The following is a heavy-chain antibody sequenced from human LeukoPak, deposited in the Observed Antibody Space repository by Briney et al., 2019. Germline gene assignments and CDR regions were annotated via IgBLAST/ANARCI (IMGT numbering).Heavy chain of an antibody. CDR3: ARGFSPDYGSGSYSLGY. CDR1: GGSISSSSYY. J-gene: IGHJ4*02. Sequence: SETLSLTCTVSGGSISSSSYYWGWIRQPPGKGLEWIGSIYYSGSTYYNPSLKSRVTISVDTSKNQFSLRLSSVTAADTAVYCCARGFSPDYGSGSYSLGYWGQGTLVTVSS. V-gene: IGHV4-39*01. CDR2: IYYSGST. D-gene: IGHD3-10*01.